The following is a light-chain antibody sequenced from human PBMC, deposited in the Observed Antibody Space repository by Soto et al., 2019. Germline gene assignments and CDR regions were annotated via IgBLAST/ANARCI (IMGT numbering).Light chain of an antibody. J-gene: IGKJ1*01. V-gene: IGKV3-20*01. CDR3: QQYGSSQWT. CDR2: GAS. CDR1: QSVSSSY. Sequence: ETVLTQSPGTLSLSPGERATLSCRASQSVSSSYLAWYQQQPGQAPRLLIYGASSRATGIPDRFSGSGSGTDFTLTISRLEPEDFAVYYCQQYGSSQWTFGQGTKVEIK.